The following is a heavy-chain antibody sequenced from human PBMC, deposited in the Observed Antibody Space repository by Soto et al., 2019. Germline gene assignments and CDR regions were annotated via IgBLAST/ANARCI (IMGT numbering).Heavy chain of an antibody. J-gene: IGHJ6*02. CDR3: ARDSASGGNSGAGVLYGMDV. V-gene: IGHV4-31*03. D-gene: IGHD2-21*02. CDR1: GGSISSGGYY. CDR2: IYYSGST. Sequence: QVQLQESGPGLVKPSQTLSLTCTVSGGSISSGGYYWSWIRQHPGKGLEWIGYIYYSGSTYYNPSPRRRVTISVDTSKNQFSLKLRSVTAADTAVYYCARDSASGGNSGAGVLYGMDVWGQGTTVTVSS.